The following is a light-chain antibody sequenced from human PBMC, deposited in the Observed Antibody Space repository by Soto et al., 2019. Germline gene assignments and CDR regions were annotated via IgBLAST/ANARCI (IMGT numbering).Light chain of an antibody. CDR3: QQYGGSPLVS. V-gene: IGKV3-20*01. CDR1: QSVSSSY. Sequence: EMVLTQSPATLSLSPGERATLSCRASQSVSSSYLGWYQQKPGQAPRLLIYGASRRASGITDRFTGSVSGTDFTLTISRLEPEDFAVYYCQQYGGSPLVSFGPGTKVDIK. J-gene: IGKJ3*01. CDR2: GAS.